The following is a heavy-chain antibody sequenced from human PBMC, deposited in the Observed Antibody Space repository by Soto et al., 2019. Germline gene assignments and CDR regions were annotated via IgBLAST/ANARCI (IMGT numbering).Heavy chain of an antibody. CDR2: ISAYNGNT. Sequence: ASVKVSFKASGYTFTNYAISWVRQAPGQGLEWMGWISAYNGNTNYAQKLQGRVTMTTDTSTSSASMELRSLRSDDTAVYYCARDAEPETIAATENNWFDPWGQGTLVTVSS. V-gene: IGHV1-18*01. CDR1: GYTFTNYA. J-gene: IGHJ5*02. CDR3: ARDAEPETIAATENNWFDP. D-gene: IGHD6-13*01.